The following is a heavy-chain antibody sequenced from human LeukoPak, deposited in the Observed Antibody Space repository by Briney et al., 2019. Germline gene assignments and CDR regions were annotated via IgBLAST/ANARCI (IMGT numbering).Heavy chain of an antibody. Sequence: GGSLRLSCAASGFTFSSYWMSWVRQAPGKGLEWVANIKQDGSEKYYVDSVKGRFTISRDNAKNSLYLQMNSLRAEDTAVYYCARPALYDSSGYYPPEFDYWGQGTLVTVSS. CDR3: ARPALYDSSGYYPPEFDY. J-gene: IGHJ4*02. D-gene: IGHD3-22*01. V-gene: IGHV3-7*01. CDR2: IKQDGSEK. CDR1: GFTFSSYW.